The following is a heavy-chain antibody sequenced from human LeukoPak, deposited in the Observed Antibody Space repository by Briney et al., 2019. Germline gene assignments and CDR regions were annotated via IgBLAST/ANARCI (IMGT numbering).Heavy chain of an antibody. CDR3: ARDAAVDY. V-gene: IGHV3-48*01. CDR1: GSTFSSYS. Sequence: GGSLRLSCAASGSTFSSYSMTWVRQAPGKGPEWVSYISSSSSTIYYADSVKGRFTISRDNAKNSLYLQMNSLRAEDTAVYYCARDAAVDYWGQGTLVTVSS. J-gene: IGHJ4*02. CDR2: ISSSSSTI. D-gene: IGHD6-25*01.